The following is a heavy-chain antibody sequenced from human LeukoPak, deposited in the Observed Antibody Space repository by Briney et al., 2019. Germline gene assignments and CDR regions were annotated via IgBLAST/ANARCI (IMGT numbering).Heavy chain of an antibody. CDR3: ARDCSRTSCLEY. Sequence: SETLSLTCTVSGGSISSYYWGWIRQPPGKGLEWIGYIYYSGSTNYNPSLKSRVTISVDTSKSQFSLKLSSVTAADTAVYYCARDCSRTSCLEYWGQGTLVTVSS. J-gene: IGHJ4*02. D-gene: IGHD2-2*01. CDR2: IYYSGST. CDR1: GGSISSYY. V-gene: IGHV4-59*01.